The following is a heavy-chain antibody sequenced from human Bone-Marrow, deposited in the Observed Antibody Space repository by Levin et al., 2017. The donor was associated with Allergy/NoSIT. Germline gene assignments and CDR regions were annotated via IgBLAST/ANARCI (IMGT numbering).Heavy chain of an antibody. D-gene: IGHD5-24*01. Sequence: SCTVSGGSIRSGGYYWSWICQHPGKGVEWIGYIYDSGSTSYNPSLESRVAISVDTSKNQFYLKLTSLTAADTAVYYCARIPATTSEFDYWGQGPLVTVSS. CDR1: GGSIRSGGYY. CDR2: IYDSGST. J-gene: IGHJ4*02. V-gene: IGHV4-31*03. CDR3: ARIPATTSEFDY.